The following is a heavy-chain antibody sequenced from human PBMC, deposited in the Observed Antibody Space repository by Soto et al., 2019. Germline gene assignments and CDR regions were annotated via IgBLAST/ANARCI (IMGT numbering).Heavy chain of an antibody. CDR1: GFTFIHAW. J-gene: IGHJ5*02. V-gene: IGHV3-15*01. D-gene: IGHD4-4*01. CDR3: CVIKRRDQYSTSGYWFDP. Sequence: GGSLRLSCAASGFTFIHAWMSWVRQAPGKGLEWVGRIKSKADGETKDYGAPVGGRFTISRDDSQDILYLHMNSLRIEDTAVYYCCVIKRRDQYSTSGYWFDPWGPGTLVTVSS. CDR2: IKSKADGETK.